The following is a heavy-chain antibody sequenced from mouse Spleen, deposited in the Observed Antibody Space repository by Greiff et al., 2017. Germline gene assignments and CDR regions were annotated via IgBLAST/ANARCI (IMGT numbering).Heavy chain of an antibody. CDR3: ARSRGWLLLFDY. CDR2: IYPGSGNT. CDR1: GYSFTSYY. Sequence: VQLQESGPELVKPGASVKISCKASGYSFTSYYIHWVKQRPGQGLEWIGWIYPGSGNTKYNEKFKGKATLTADTSSSTAYMQLSSLTSEDSAVYYCARSRGWLLLFDYWGQGTTLTVSS. D-gene: IGHD2-3*01. V-gene: IGHV1-66*01. J-gene: IGHJ2*01.